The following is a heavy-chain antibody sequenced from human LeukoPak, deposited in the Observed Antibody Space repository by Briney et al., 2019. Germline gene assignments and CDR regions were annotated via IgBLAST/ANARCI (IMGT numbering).Heavy chain of an antibody. CDR1: GGSISSGGYY. J-gene: IGHJ3*02. CDR2: IHYSGST. Sequence: PSETLSLTCTVSGGSISSGGYYWSWIRQHPGKGLEWIGYIHYSGSTYDNPSLKSRVTISVDTSKNQFSLKLSSVAAADTAVYSCAREIARDGFDIWGQGTMVTVSS. CDR3: AREIARDGFDI. V-gene: IGHV4-31*03. D-gene: IGHD2-21*01.